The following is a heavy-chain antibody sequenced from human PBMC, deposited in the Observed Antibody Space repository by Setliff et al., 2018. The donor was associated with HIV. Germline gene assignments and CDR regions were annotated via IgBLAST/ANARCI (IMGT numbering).Heavy chain of an antibody. V-gene: IGHV4-4*08. D-gene: IGHD1-7*01. J-gene: IGHJ6*03. CDR3: ARGDGTKYYYYYYMDV. CDR1: GDSISSYY. CDR2: IYASGTT. Sequence: SETLSLTCSVSGDSISSYYWSWIRQRPGKGLEWIGFIYASGTTNYNPSLKSRVTISLDTSKNQFSLRLTSVTAADTAVYYCARGDGTKYYYYYYMDVWGKGTTVTVSS.